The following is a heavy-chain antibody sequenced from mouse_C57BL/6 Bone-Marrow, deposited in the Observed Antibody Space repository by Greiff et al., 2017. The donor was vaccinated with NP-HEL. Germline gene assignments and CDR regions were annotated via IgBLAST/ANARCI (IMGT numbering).Heavy chain of an antibody. CDR1: GYSITSGYY. Sequence: ESGPGLVKPSQSLSLTCSVTGYSITSGYYWNWIRQFPGNKLEWMGYISYDGSNNYNPSLKNRISITRDTSKNQFFLKLNSVTTEDTATYYCARNDYGSSYVGAWFAYWGQGTLVTVSA. J-gene: IGHJ3*01. V-gene: IGHV3-6*01. CDR3: ARNDYGSSYVGAWFAY. CDR2: ISYDGSN. D-gene: IGHD1-1*01.